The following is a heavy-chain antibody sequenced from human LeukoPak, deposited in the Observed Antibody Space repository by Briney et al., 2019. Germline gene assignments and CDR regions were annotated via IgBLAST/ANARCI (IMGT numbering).Heavy chain of an antibody. Sequence: GGSLRLSCAASGFTFRSYWVTWVRQYPGKGLEWVANIKQDGSETYYADSVKGRFTISRDNSKNTLYLQMNSLRAEDTAVYYCAKDRTHSGYDPDAFDIWGQGTMVTVSS. V-gene: IGHV3-7*01. J-gene: IGHJ3*02. CDR3: AKDRTHSGYDPDAFDI. D-gene: IGHD5-12*01. CDR2: IKQDGSET. CDR1: GFTFRSYW.